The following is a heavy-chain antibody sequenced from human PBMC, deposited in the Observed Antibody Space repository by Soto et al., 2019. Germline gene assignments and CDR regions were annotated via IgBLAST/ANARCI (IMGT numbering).Heavy chain of an antibody. CDR2: ISGSGGST. CDR3: AKDAGLITGTTMAYYYYYYMDV. V-gene: IGHV3-23*01. J-gene: IGHJ6*03. D-gene: IGHD1-7*01. CDR1: GFTFSSYA. Sequence: GGSLRLSCAASGFTFSSYAMSWVRQAPGKGLEWVSAISGSGGSTYYADSVKGRFTISRDNSKNTLYLQMNSLRAEDTAVYYCAKDAGLITGTTMAYYYYYYMDVWGKGTTVTVSS.